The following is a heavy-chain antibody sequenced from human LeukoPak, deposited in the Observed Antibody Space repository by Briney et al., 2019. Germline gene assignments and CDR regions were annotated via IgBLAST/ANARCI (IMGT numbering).Heavy chain of an antibody. J-gene: IGHJ6*03. Sequence: PGGSLRLSCAASGFTFSSYAMSWVRQAPGKGLEWVSAISGSGGSTYYADSVEGRFTISRDNSKNTLYLQMNSLRAEDTAVYYCARGLDGGNPGHYYYYYMDVWGKGTTVTVSS. CDR3: ARGLDGGNPGHYYYYYMDV. CDR2: ISGSGGST. V-gene: IGHV3-23*01. CDR1: GFTFSSYA. D-gene: IGHD4-23*01.